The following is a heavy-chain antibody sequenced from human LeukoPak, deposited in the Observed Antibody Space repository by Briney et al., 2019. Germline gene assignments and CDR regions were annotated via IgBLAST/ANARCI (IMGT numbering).Heavy chain of an antibody. Sequence: PSETLSLTCTVSGGSISSYYWGWIRQPPGKGLEWIGNIYYSGSTYYNPSLKSRVTISVDTSKNQFSLKLSSVTAADTAVYYCATGKDIVAVVAATLEYWGQGTLVTVSS. V-gene: IGHV4-39*01. CDR1: GGSISSYY. D-gene: IGHD2-15*01. J-gene: IGHJ4*02. CDR2: IYYSGST. CDR3: ATGKDIVAVVAATLEY.